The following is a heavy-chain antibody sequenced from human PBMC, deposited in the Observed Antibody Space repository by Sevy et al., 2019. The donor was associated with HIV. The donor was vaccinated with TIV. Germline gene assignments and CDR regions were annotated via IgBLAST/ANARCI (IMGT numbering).Heavy chain of an antibody. Sequence: GGSLRLSCTASGFDFPNAWMNWIRQVPGKGLEWVGHIKSITDGGAADYAAPVKGRFTISRHDSKNTLYLQMNSLKAEDTAVCYCSRHDLISYWGRGTLVTVSS. V-gene: IGHV3-15*07. CDR3: SRHDLISY. CDR1: GFDFPNAW. D-gene: IGHD1-1*01. CDR2: IKSITDGGAA. J-gene: IGHJ4*02.